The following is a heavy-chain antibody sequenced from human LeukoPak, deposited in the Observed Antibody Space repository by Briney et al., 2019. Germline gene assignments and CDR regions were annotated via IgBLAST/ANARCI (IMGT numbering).Heavy chain of an antibody. CDR3: VRDRDGYNY. J-gene: IGHJ4*02. D-gene: IGHD5-24*01. V-gene: IGHV3-74*01. CDR2: IDIDGSTT. Sequence: GGSLRLSCAASGFTFSNSLMHWGRQVPGKGLVWVARIDIDGSTTHYADSVKGRFTISRDNAKNTLYLQMNILRAEDTAVYYCVRDRDGYNYWGQGTLVTVSS. CDR1: GFTFSNSL.